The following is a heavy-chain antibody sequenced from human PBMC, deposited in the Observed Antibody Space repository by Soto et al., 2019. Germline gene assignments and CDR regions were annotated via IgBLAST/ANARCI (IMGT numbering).Heavy chain of an antibody. CDR2: ITGNGLNS. CDR1: GFTFDSHA. D-gene: IGHD6-19*01. J-gene: IGHJ4*02. Sequence: GGSLRLSCAASGFTFDSHAMTWVRLAPGKGLEWISSITGNGLNSYYANSVKGRFTISRDSSKKMLYLHMNDVGAEDTAIYYCSKAYIPVAVPEYWGQGTIVTVSS. V-gene: IGHV3-23*01. CDR3: SKAYIPVAVPEY.